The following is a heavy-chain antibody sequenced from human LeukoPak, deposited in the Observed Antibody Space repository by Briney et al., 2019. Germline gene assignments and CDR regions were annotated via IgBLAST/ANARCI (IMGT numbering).Heavy chain of an antibody. Sequence: GGSLRLSCAGSGFTFSSYAMHWVRQAPGKGLEWVAVISYDGSNKYYAGSVKGRFTISRDNSKNTLYLQMNSLRAEDTAVYYCARSITMIVVVFDYWGQGTLVTVSS. D-gene: IGHD3-22*01. CDR1: GFTFSSYA. CDR2: ISYDGSNK. CDR3: ARSITMIVVVFDY. J-gene: IGHJ4*02. V-gene: IGHV3-30-3*01.